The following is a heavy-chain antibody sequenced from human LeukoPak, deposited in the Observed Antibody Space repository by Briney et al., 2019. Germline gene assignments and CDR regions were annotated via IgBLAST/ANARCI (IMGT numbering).Heavy chain of an antibody. D-gene: IGHD5-18*01. CDR1: GGSFSRYY. J-gene: IGHJ4*02. CDR3: ARERISHGDFDY. Sequence: SETLSLTCTVSGGSFSRYYWGWIRQPPGKGLEWIGYIYYTGSTYYNPSLMSRLLMSVDTSKNQFSLEMTSVTAADTAIYYCARERISHGDFDYWGQGTLVTVSS. V-gene: IGHV4-30-4*01. CDR2: IYYTGST.